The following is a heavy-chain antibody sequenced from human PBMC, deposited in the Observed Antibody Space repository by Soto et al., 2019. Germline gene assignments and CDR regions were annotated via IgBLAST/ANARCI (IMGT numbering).Heavy chain of an antibody. CDR3: ARDSPLDY. CDR1: GYTFASYG. J-gene: IGHJ4*02. Sequence: QVQLVQSGAEVKKPGASVKVSCKTSGYTFASYGISWVRQGPGQGFEWMGWISVYDGNTKYAPKLQGRVTSTTDRSTSTAYMELRSLRSDDTAVYYCARDSPLDYWGQGTLVTVSS. CDR2: ISVYDGNT. V-gene: IGHV1-18*04.